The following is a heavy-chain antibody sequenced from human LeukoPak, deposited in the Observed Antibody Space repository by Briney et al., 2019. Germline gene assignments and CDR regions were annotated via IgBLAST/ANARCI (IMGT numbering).Heavy chain of an antibody. D-gene: IGHD3-3*01. J-gene: IGHJ4*02. V-gene: IGHV1-69*05. CDR1: GGTFSSYA. Sequence: GASVKVSCKASGGTFSSYAISWVRQAPGQGLEWMGGIIPIFGTANYAQKFQGRVTITTDESTSTAYMELSSLRSEDTAVYYCARASLSITIFGVVTEGFDYWGQGTLVTVSS. CDR3: ARASLSITIFGVVTEGFDY. CDR2: IIPIFGTA.